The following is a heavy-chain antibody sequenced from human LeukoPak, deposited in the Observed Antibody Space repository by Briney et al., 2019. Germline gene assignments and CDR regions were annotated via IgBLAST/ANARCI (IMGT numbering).Heavy chain of an antibody. D-gene: IGHD3-10*01. CDR3: ARVSHYYGSGPLD. CDR2: MNPYSANT. Sequence: ASVKVSCKASGYTFTSYDINWVRQATGQGLEWMGWMNPYSANTGYAQNFQGRITITRNTSISTAYMELSSLRSEDTAVYYCARVSHYYGSGPLDWGQGTLVTVSS. CDR1: GYTFTSYD. J-gene: IGHJ4*02. V-gene: IGHV1-8*03.